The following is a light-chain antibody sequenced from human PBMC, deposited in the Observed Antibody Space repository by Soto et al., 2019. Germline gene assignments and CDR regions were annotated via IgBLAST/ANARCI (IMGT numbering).Light chain of an antibody. J-gene: IGLJ1*01. V-gene: IGLV1-47*01. CDR2: RNN. CDR1: SSNIGSNY. CDR3: ATWDDSLSNYV. Sequence: QSVLTQPPSASGTPGQRVTISCSGSSSNIGSNYVYWYQHLTGTAPKLLIYRNNQRPSGVPDRFSGSKSGTSASLAISWLRSEDEADYYCATWDDSLSNYVFGTGTKVTVL.